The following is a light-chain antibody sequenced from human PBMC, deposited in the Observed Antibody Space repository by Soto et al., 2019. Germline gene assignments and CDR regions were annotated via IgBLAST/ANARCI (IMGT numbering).Light chain of an antibody. V-gene: IGKV3-15*01. CDR3: QYHTDWPPYT. CDR1: QSVSSN. J-gene: IGKJ2*01. CDR2: GAY. Sequence: EIVMTQSPATLSLSPGERATLSCRASQSVSSNLAWYQQKPGQAPRLLIYGAYTRATGIPARFSGSGSGTAFTLTISSLQSEDFAVYYCQYHTDWPPYTFGQGTTLEI.